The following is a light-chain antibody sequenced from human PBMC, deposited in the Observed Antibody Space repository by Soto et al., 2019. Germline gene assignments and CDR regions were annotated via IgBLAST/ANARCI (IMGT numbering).Light chain of an antibody. J-gene: IGKJ1*01. Sequence: DILMTQSPCTLSPPAGDRVTITCRASQSISSWLAWYQHKRGKAPKLMIYDACNVDSGVPSSFSGSGSGTEFSLTISNLQPDDCATYYCQQYENYWTFGQGTKVDIK. CDR1: QSISSW. CDR2: DAC. CDR3: QQYENYWT. V-gene: IGKV1-5*01.